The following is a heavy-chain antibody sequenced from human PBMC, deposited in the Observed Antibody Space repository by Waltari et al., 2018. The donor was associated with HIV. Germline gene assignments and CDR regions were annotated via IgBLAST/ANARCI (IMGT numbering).Heavy chain of an antibody. Sequence: VQLQQRGPGLLMPSGTLSPTCAVYGSSFSGSSWPCLRQAPGKGPQPIGEIEHDGVREFTPSLHGRGTLSVDSSKKQFSLSLLAVSAADTAQYYCARAMSIKVRGEWGWDSQFYGLAVWGQGTTVIVSS. V-gene: IGHV4-34*02. CDR2: IEHDGVR. J-gene: IGHJ6*02. D-gene: IGHD3-10*01. CDR3: ARAMSIKVRGEWGWDSQFYGLAV. CDR1: GSSFSGSS.